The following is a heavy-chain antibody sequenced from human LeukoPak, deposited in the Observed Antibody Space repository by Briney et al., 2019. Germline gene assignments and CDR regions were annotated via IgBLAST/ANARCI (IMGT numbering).Heavy chain of an antibody. V-gene: IGHV3-7*01. D-gene: IGHD3-22*01. CDR3: ARDPPHYYDSSGYFGYENTDEAPDDY. Sequence: GGSLRLSCAASGFTFSSYWMSWVRQAPGKGLEWVANIKQDGSGKYYVDSVKGRFTISRDNAKNSLYLQMNSLRAEDTAVYYCARDPPHYYDSSGYFGYENTDEAPDDYWGQGTLVTVSS. J-gene: IGHJ4*02. CDR1: GFTFSSYW. CDR2: IKQDGSGK.